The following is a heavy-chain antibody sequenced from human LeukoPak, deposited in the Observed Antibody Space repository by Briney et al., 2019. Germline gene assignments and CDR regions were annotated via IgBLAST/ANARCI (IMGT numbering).Heavy chain of an antibody. Sequence: TGGSLRLSCAASGFTFSSYSMNWVRQAPGKGLEWVSYISSSSSYIYYADSVRGRFTISRDNAKNSLYLQMNSLRAEDTAVYYCAREGANCSGGSCYSGYFDYWGQGTPVTVSS. CDR3: AREGANCSGGSCYSGYFDY. J-gene: IGHJ4*02. V-gene: IGHV3-21*05. CDR2: ISSSSSYI. CDR1: GFTFSSYS. D-gene: IGHD2-15*01.